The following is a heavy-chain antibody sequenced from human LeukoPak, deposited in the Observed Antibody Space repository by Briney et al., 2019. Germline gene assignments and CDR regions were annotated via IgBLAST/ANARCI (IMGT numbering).Heavy chain of an antibody. Sequence: GGSLRLSYAASGFALSSHWMTWVRQVPGRGPEWVANVNRDGSETYYLDSVKGRFSISKDNAKNSLYLQMNSLRAEDTALYHCARNNGMDVWGQGTTVIVSS. V-gene: IGHV3-7*03. CDR3: ARNNGMDV. J-gene: IGHJ6*02. CDR1: GFALSSHW. CDR2: VNRDGSET.